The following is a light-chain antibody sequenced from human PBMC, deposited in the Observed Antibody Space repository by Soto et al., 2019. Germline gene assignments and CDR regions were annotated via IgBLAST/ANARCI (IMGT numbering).Light chain of an antibody. Sequence: EIALTQSPGTLSLSPGGRATLSCRASQSVSSSYLAWYQQHPGQAPRLLIHGTSNRATGIPDRFSGSGSGTDFTLTISRLEPEDFAVYYCQQYGSSPLTFGGGTKVDIK. J-gene: IGKJ4*01. CDR2: GTS. CDR3: QQYGSSPLT. V-gene: IGKV3-20*01. CDR1: QSVSSSY.